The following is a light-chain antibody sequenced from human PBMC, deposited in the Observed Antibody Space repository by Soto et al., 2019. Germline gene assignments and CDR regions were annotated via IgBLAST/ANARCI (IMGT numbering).Light chain of an antibody. V-gene: IGKV1-5*03. J-gene: IGKJ1*01. CDR2: KAS. CDR3: QQLNGSPWT. CDR1: QTISSW. Sequence: DIQMTQSPSTLSGSVGDRVTITCRASQTISSWLAWYQQKPGKAPKLLIYKASTLKSGVPSRFSGSGSGTEFTLTISSLQPDDFATYYCQQLNGSPWTFGQGTKVEIK.